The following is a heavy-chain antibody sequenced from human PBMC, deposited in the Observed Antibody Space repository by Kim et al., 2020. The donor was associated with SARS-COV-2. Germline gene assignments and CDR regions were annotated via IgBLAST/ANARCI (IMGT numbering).Heavy chain of an antibody. CDR3: ASGCRSSSCYADY. D-gene: IGHD2-15*01. J-gene: IGHJ4*02. V-gene: IGHV3-11*04. Sequence: YADSVKGRFTISRDNAKNSLYLQINSLTAEDTAVYYCASGCRSSSCYADYWGQGTLVTVSS.